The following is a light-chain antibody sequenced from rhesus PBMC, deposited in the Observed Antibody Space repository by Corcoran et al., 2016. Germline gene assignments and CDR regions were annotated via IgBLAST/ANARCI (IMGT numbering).Light chain of an antibody. J-gene: IGKJ1*01. CDR3: QPYYSNPWT. CDR1: QGISKD. Sequence: DIQMTQSPSSLSASVGDRVTITCRASQGISKDLAWYQQKPGETPKLLIYEASSLQSGIPSRFSGSGSGTDFTITSSSVQPADFATYYCQPYYSNPWTFGQGTKVEIK. CDR2: EAS. V-gene: IGKV1-25*01.